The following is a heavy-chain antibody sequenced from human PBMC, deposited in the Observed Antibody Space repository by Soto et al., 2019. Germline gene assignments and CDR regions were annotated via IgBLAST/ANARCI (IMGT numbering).Heavy chain of an antibody. CDR1: GFTFSSYS. V-gene: IGHV3-48*01. D-gene: IGHD3-10*01. J-gene: IGHJ1*01. CDR2: ISSSSSTI. CDR3: IGSFPF. Sequence: PGGSLRLSCAASGFTFSSYSMNWVRQAPGKGLEWVSYISSSSSTIYYAASVRGRFTISRDDSKGIAYLQMNSLKSEDSGVYYCIGSFPFWGQGTLVTVSS.